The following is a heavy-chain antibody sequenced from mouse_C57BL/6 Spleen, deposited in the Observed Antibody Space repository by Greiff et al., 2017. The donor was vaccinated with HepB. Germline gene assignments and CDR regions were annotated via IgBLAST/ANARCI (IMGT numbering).Heavy chain of an antibody. V-gene: IGHV1-59*01. CDR2: IDPSDSYT. CDR3: ARAPPIYYYGSSYIYFDY. J-gene: IGHJ2*01. Sequence: VKLKQPGAELVRPGTSVKLSCKASGYTFTSYWMHWVKQRPGQGLEWIGVIDPSDSYTNYNQKFKGKATLTVDTSSSTAYMQLSSLTSEDSAVYYCARAPPIYYYGSSYIYFDYWGQGTTLTVSS. CDR1: GYTFTSYW. D-gene: IGHD1-1*01.